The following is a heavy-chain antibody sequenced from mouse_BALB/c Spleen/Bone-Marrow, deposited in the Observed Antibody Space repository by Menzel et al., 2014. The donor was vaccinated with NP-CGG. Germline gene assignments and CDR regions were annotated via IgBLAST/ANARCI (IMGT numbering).Heavy chain of an antibody. CDR1: GFTFTDHY. J-gene: IGHJ2*01. D-gene: IGHD2-1*01. CDR3: ARDYSYYFDY. V-gene: IGHV7-3*02. Sequence: VQLQQSGGGLVQPGGFLRLSCATSGFTFTDHYVSWVRQPPGKALEWLGFIRNKANGYTTEYSASVKGRFTISRDNSQSIVYLQMNTLRAEDSATYYCARDYSYYFDYWGRGTTLTVSS. CDR2: IRNKANGYTT.